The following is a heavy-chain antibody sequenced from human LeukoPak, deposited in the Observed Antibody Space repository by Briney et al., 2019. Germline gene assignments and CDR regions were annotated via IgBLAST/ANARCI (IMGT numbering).Heavy chain of an antibody. CDR1: GGSFSGYY. D-gene: IGHD3-10*01. Sequence: SETLSLTCAVYGGSFSGYYWSWIRQPPGKGLEWIGEINHSGSTNYNPSLKSRVTISVDTSKNQFSLKLSSVTAADTAVYYCARGASYYAPFDYWGQRTLVTVSS. CDR2: INHSGST. J-gene: IGHJ4*02. CDR3: ARGASYYAPFDY. V-gene: IGHV4-34*01.